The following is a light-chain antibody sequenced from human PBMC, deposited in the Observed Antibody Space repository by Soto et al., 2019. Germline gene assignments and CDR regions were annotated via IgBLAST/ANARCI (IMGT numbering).Light chain of an antibody. V-gene: IGLV2-8*01. CDR1: SSDVGTYKY. J-gene: IGLJ1*01. CDR3: TSFAPGRIYV. CDR2: EVS. Sequence: QSVLTQPPSASGSPGQSVTISCTGTSSDVGTYKYVSWYQQHPGKAPKLMIYEVSKRPSGVPDRFSGSKSGNTASLTVSGLQAEDEADYYCTSFAPGRIYVFGSGTKVTVL.